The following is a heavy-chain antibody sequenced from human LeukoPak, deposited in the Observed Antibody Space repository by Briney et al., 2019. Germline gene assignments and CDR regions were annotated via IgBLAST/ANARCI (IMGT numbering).Heavy chain of an antibody. J-gene: IGHJ4*02. CDR1: GFSFSSYG. V-gene: IGHV3-30*02. CDR2: IRYDGSNK. Sequence: PGGSLRLSCAASGFSFSSYGMHWVRQAPGKGLEWVAFIRYDGSNKYYADSVKGRFTISRDNSKNTLYLQMNSLRAEDTAVYYCAKPKPNEHYFDYWGQGTLVTVSS. CDR3: AKPKPNEHYFDY. D-gene: IGHD1-14*01.